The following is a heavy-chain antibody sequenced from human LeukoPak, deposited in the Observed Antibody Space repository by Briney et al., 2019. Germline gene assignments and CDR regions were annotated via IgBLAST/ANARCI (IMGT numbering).Heavy chain of an antibody. CDR2: ISSGGTTI. CDR3: ARGLFDY. Sequence: GGSLRLSCAASGFTFSSYEMNWVRQAPGKGLERVSHISSGGTTIYYTDSVKGRFTISRDNAKNSLYLQMNTLRAEDTAIYYCARGLFDYWGQGTLVTVSS. J-gene: IGHJ4*02. V-gene: IGHV3-48*03. CDR1: GFTFSSYE.